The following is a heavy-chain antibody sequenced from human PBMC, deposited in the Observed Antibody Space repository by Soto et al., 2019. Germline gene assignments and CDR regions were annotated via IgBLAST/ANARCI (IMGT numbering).Heavy chain of an antibody. Sequence: SGPTLVNPTETLTLTCTFSGVSLTTRGVGVGWLRQPPGKALDWLTLIYWDDDRRYNPSLKSRVAITKDTSKNQVVLIMTNMDPMDTGTYYCAHIGSYNSGSHYFDYWGQGTLFTV. CDR3: AHIGSYNSGSHYFDY. J-gene: IGHJ4*02. CDR2: IYWDDDR. V-gene: IGHV2-5*02. D-gene: IGHD1-20*01. CDR1: GVSLTTRGVG.